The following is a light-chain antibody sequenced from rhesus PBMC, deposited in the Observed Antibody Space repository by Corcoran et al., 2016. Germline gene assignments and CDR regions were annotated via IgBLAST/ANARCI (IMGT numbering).Light chain of an antibody. CDR1: QNIYSN. CDR2: AAS. CDR3: QHYYDNPYS. V-gene: IGKV1-25*02. Sequence: DIQMTQSPSSLSASVGDRVTITCRASQNIYSNLAWYQQKPGKPPKLLIYAASSLQTGIPSRFSGSGSGTDLTLTISSLRPEVSAAYYCQHYYDNPYSFGQGAKVEIK. J-gene: IGKJ2*01.